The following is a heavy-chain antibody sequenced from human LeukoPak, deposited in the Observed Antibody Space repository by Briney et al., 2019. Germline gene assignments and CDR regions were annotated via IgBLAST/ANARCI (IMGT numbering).Heavy chain of an antibody. J-gene: IGHJ2*01. Sequence: PSETLSLTCSVSGGSMFSYYWNWIRQPPGKGLEWIGYIYPSGITNYNPSLRSRGTISVATSRNQFSLRLTSVTAEDTAIYYRARRAYYDSSGFHPTSGYFDLWGRGTLVTVSS. CDR2: IYPSGIT. V-gene: IGHV4-4*08. CDR3: ARRAYYDSSGFHPTSGYFDL. CDR1: GGSMFSYY. D-gene: IGHD3-16*01.